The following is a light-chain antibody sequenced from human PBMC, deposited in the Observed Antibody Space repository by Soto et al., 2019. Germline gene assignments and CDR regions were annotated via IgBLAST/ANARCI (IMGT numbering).Light chain of an antibody. CDR2: DAS. V-gene: IGKV1-5*01. CDR3: QQYSTYSWT. J-gene: IGKJ1*01. CDR1: QTISNW. Sequence: DIQMTHSPSTLSASVGDGVTITCRASQTISNWLAWYQVKPGKAPKLLMHDASSLESGVPSRFSGSASGTEFTLTISSLQPDDFATYFCQQYSTYSWTFGQGTKVDNK.